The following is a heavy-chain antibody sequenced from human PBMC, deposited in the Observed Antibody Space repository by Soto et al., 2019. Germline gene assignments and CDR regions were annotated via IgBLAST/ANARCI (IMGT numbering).Heavy chain of an antibody. J-gene: IGHJ6*02. V-gene: IGHV4-39*01. Sequence: SETLSLTCTVSGGSVSSSSYSWGWIRQSPGKGLEWIGTIYSSENTYYNPSLLSRVTISVDTSKNEFSLKLTSVTAEDTALYFCASSSFLRSGDLFHGLDVWGQGTTVTVSS. CDR3: ASSSFLRSGDLFHGLDV. CDR2: IYSSENT. D-gene: IGHD3-10*01. CDR1: GGSVSSSSYS.